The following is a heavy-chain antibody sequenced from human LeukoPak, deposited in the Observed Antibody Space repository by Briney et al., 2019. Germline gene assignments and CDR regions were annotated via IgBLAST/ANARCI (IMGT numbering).Heavy chain of an antibody. V-gene: IGHV3-23*01. CDR1: GFTFSHYA. D-gene: IGHD5-12*01. J-gene: IGHJ5*02. CDR2: LTDSGDAT. Sequence: SGGSLRLSCAVSGFTFSHYAMSWVPQAPGTGLEWVGSLTDSGDATYYADSVKGRLTISRDNSNSTLYLHISGLRDEDTAVYYCARGYSHNSGGWLDPWGQGTLVTVSS. CDR3: ARGYSHNSGGWLDP.